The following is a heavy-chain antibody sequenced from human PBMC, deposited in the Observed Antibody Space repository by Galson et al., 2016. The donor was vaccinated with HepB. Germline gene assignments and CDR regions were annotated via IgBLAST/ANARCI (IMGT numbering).Heavy chain of an antibody. V-gene: IGHV1-3*01. D-gene: IGHD2-15*01. Sequence: SVTVSCKASGYTFTSYAMHWVRQAPGQRLEWMGWINAGNGNTKYSQKFQGRVTITRDTSASTAYMELSSLRSEDTAVYYCARLGRYCSGGSCYSIFDYWGQGTLVTVSS. CDR1: GYTFTSYA. J-gene: IGHJ4*02. CDR3: ARLGRYCSGGSCYSIFDY. CDR2: INAGNGNT.